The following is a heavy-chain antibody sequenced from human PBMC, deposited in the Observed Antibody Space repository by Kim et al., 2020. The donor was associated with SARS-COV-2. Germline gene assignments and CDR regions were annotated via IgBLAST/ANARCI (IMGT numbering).Heavy chain of an antibody. CDR1: GGSFSGYY. V-gene: IGHV4-34*01. CDR3: ARAHVDIMWFDP. CDR2: INHSGST. D-gene: IGHD3-3*01. Sequence: SETLSLTCAVYGGSFSGYYWSWIRQPPGKGLEWIGEINHSGSTNYNPSLKSRVTISVDTSKNQFSLKLSSVTAADTAVYYCARAHVDIMWFDPWGQGTLVTVSS. J-gene: IGHJ5*02.